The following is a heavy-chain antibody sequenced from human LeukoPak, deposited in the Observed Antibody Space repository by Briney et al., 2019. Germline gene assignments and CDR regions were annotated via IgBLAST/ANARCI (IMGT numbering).Heavy chain of an antibody. CDR3: AKDAYGSGSYLVS. CDR1: GFTFSSFG. D-gene: IGHD3-10*01. CDR2: VSYDGSSK. J-gene: IGHJ5*02. Sequence: GRSLRLSCAASGFTFSSFGMQWVRQAPGGGRGWVAFVSYDGSSKYYGHSVKGRFTVSRDNSKNTVSLEMNSLRPEDAAVYSCAKDAYGSGSYLVSWGQGTLVTVST. V-gene: IGHV3-30*18.